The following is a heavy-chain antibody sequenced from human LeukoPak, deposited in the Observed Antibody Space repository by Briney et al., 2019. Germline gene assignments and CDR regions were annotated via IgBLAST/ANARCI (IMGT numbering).Heavy chain of an antibody. D-gene: IGHD1-1*01. CDR1: GGSISSYY. V-gene: IGHV4-59*01. CDR2: IYYSGST. J-gene: IGHJ6*03. Sequence: SETLSLTCTVSGGSISSYYWSWIRQPPGKGLEWIGYIYYSGSTNYNPSLKSRVTISVDTSKNQFSLKLSSVTAADTAVYYCAGSRKRYYHMDVWGKGTTVTISS. CDR3: AGSRKRYYHMDV.